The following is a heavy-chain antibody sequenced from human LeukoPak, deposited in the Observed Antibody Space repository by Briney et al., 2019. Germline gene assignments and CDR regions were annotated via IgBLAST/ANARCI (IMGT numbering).Heavy chain of an antibody. CDR3: ARHALYHYYGPPHDP. J-gene: IGHJ5*02. CDR1: GGSIRSSSYY. CDR2: IYYSGST. Sequence: SETLSLTCTVSGGSIRSSSYYWGWIRQPPGKGLEWIGSIYYSGSTYYNPSLKSRVIISVDTSKKQLSLKLSSVTAADTAVYYCARHALYHYYGPPHDPWGQGTLVTVSS. V-gene: IGHV4-39*01. D-gene: IGHD3-10*01.